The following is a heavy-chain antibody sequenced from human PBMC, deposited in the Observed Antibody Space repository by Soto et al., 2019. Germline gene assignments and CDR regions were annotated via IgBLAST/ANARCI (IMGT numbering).Heavy chain of an antibody. J-gene: IGHJ6*02. Sequence: RGESLKISCKGSGYNFTNYWIGWLRQMPGKGLEWMGIIYPDDSDTRYSPSFQGQVTISVDKSISAAYLQWGSLKASDTAMYFCARQEGATVLFYYGMDVWGQGTTVTVSS. CDR2: IYPDDSDT. D-gene: IGHD1-26*01. V-gene: IGHV5-51*01. CDR1: GYNFTNYW. CDR3: ARQEGATVLFYYGMDV.